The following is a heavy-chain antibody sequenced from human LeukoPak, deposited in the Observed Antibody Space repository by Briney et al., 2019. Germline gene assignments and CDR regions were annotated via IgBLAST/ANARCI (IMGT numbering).Heavy chain of an antibody. CDR2: IIPILGIA. Sequence: SVKVSCKASGYTFTSYGISWVRQAPGQGLEWMGRIIPILGIANYAQKFQGRVTITADKSTSTAYMELSSLRSEDTAVYYCARDILAAAAYNWFDPWGQGTLVTVSS. D-gene: IGHD6-13*01. CDR3: ARDILAAAAYNWFDP. CDR1: GYTFTSYG. V-gene: IGHV1-69*04. J-gene: IGHJ5*02.